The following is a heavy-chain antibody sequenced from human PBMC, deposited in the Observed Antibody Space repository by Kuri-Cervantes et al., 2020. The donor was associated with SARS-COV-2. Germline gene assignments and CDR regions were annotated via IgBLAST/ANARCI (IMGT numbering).Heavy chain of an antibody. J-gene: IGHJ5*02. CDR1: GGSFSGYY. Sequence: QTLSLTCAVYGGSFSGYYWSWIRQPPGKALEWLARIDWDDDKYYSTSLKTRLTISKDTSKNQVVLTMTNMDPVDTATYYCARLYYYGSGSYDWFDPWGQGTLVTVSS. V-gene: IGHV2-70*11. D-gene: IGHD3-10*01. CDR2: IDWDDDK. CDR3: ARLYYYGSGSYDWFDP.